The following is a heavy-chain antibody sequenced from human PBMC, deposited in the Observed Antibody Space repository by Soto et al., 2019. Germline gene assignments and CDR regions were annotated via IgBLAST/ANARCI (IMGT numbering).Heavy chain of an antibody. V-gene: IGHV4-39*01. D-gene: IGHD5-18*01. CDR1: GGPISSSSYY. CDR3: ARRPGYGLYYFDY. Sequence: SETLSLTCTVSGGPISSSSYYWGWIRQPPGKGLEWIGSIYYSGSTYYNPSLKSRVTISVDTSKNQFSLKLSSVTAADTAVYYCARRPGYGLYYFDYWGQGTLVTSPQ. J-gene: IGHJ4*02. CDR2: IYYSGST.